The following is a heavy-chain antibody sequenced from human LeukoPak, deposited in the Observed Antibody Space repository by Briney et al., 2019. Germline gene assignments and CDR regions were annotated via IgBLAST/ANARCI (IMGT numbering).Heavy chain of an antibody. Sequence: GGSLRLSCAASGFTFSSYSMNWVRQAPGKGLEWVSGISSSSRTIYYADSEKGRFTISRDNAKNSLYLQMNSLRAEDTAVYYCARDDKRTSSSSYYYMDVWGKGTTVTVSS. CDR1: GFTFSSYS. V-gene: IGHV3-48*01. D-gene: IGHD6-6*01. CDR2: ISSSSRTI. J-gene: IGHJ6*03. CDR3: ARDDKRTSSSSYYYMDV.